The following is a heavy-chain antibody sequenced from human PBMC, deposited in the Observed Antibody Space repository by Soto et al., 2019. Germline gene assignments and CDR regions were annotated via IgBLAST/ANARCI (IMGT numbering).Heavy chain of an antibody. Sequence: SETLSLTCTVSGGSISSSSYYWGWIRQPPGKGLEWIGSIYYSGSTYYNPSLKSRVTISLDTSKNQFSLKLSSVTAADTAVYYCAGQAAAATMRGHYYYYGMDVWGQGTTVTVSS. J-gene: IGHJ6*02. CDR2: IYYSGST. V-gene: IGHV4-39*01. CDR1: GGSISSSSYY. D-gene: IGHD6-13*01. CDR3: AGQAAAATMRGHYYYYGMDV.